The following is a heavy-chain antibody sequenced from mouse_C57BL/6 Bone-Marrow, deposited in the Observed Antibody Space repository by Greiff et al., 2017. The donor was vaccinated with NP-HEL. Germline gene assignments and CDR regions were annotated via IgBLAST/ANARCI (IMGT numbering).Heavy chain of an antibody. CDR3: ARDPPYGNFYAMDY. CDR2: ISYDGSN. V-gene: IGHV3-6*01. CDR1: GYSITSGYY. Sequence: EVKLMESGPGLVKPSQSLSLTCSVTGYSITSGYYWNWIRQFPGNKLEWMGYISYDGSNNYNPSLKNRISITRDTSKNQFFLKLNSVTTEDTATYYCARDPPYGNFYAMDYWGQGTSVTVSS. J-gene: IGHJ4*01. D-gene: IGHD2-1*01.